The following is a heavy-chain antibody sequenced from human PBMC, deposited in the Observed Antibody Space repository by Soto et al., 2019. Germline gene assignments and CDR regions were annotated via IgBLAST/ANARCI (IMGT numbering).Heavy chain of an antibody. CDR2: ISYDGSNK. CDR1: GFTFSSYG. V-gene: IGHV3-30*18. D-gene: IGHD2-15*01. CDR3: AKDCSGGSCYSAFDY. Sequence: QVQLVESGGGVVQPGRSLRLSCAASGFTFSSYGMHWVRQAPGKGLEWVAVISYDGSNKYYADSVKGRFTISRDNSNNTLYLQMNSLIAEDTAVYYCAKDCSGGSCYSAFDYWGQGTLVTVSS. J-gene: IGHJ4*02.